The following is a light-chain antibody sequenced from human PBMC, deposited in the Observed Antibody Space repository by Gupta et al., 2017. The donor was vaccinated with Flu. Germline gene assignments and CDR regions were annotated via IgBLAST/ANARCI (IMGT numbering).Light chain of an antibody. Sequence: RNYLLGCYQQPPGPAPLLLIYASSRRSSGLPRIFSGSGSGTFFPLTISLLAPDAFVEYYCQHYGTSLWTFGQGTTVEIK. CDR3: QHYGTSLWT. J-gene: IGKJ1*01. V-gene: IGKV3-20*01. CDR1: RNYL. CDR2: ASS.